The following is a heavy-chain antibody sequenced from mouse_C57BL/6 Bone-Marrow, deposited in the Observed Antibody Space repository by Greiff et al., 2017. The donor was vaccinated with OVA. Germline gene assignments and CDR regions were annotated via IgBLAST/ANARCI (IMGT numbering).Heavy chain of an antibody. CDR1: GYTFTSYW. D-gene: IGHD3-2*02. CDR2: IDPSDSYT. V-gene: IGHV1-59*01. J-gene: IGHJ2*01. CDR3: AREEAQAYYCDY. Sequence: QVQLQQSGAELVRPGTSVKLSCKASGYTFTSYWMHWVKQRPGQGLEWIGVIDPSDSYTNYNQKFKGKATLTVDTSSSTAYMQLSSLTSEDSAVYYCAREEAQAYYCDYWGQGTTLTVSS.